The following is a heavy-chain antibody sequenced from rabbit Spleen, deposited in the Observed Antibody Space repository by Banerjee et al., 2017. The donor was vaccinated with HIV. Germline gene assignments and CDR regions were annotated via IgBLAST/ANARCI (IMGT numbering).Heavy chain of an antibody. D-gene: IGHD8-1*01. CDR2: IDPVFGST. CDR3: VRAGGSYFAL. J-gene: IGHJ6*01. CDR1: GFDFSSYY. V-gene: IGHV1S7*01. Sequence: QLVESGGGLVQPGGSLTLSCKASGFDFSSYYITWVRQAPGKGLEWIGYIDPVFGSTYYASWVNGRFTISSHNAQNTLYLQLNSLTAADTATYFCVRAGGSYFALWGPGTLVTVS.